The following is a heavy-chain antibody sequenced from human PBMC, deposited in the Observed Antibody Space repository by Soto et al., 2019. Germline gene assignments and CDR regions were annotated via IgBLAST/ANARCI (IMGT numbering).Heavy chain of an antibody. V-gene: IGHV3-13*04. Sequence: EVQVVESGGGLVQPGGSLRLSCAASGFTFSRYDMHWVRRATGRGLEWVSGIGTSGDTYYAGSVKGRFTISRENAKNSVYLQMNSLRAGDTAVYYCARGALGFDSWGQGTLVAVSS. J-gene: IGHJ5*01. CDR1: GFTFSRYD. D-gene: IGHD6-6*01. CDR2: IGTSGDT. CDR3: ARGALGFDS.